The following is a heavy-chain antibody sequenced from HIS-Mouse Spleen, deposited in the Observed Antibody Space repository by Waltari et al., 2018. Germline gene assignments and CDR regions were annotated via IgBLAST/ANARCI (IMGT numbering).Heavy chain of an antibody. CDR3: AREIPYSSSWYDWYFDL. CDR1: GGSISSSSYY. J-gene: IGHJ2*01. D-gene: IGHD6-13*01. V-gene: IGHV4-39*07. Sequence: QLQLQESGPGLVKPAETMSLTCTGAGGSISSSSYYWGWIRQPPGKGLEWIGSIYYSGSTYYNPSLKSRVTRSVDSSKNQFSLKMRSVTAADTAVYYCAREIPYSSSWYDWYFDLWGRGTLVTVSS. CDR2: IYYSGST.